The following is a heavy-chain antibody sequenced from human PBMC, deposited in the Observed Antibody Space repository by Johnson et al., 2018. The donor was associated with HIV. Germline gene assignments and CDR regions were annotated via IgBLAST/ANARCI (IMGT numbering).Heavy chain of an antibody. Sequence: VQLVESGGGVVQPGGSLRLSCAASGFTFSSNYMSWVRQAPGQGLEWVSVIYSGGSKYYTDSVKGRFTISRDTSKNTLYLQMNSLRPEDTAVYYCARDRTGGSYPRAFDIWGQGTMVTVSS. CDR3: ARDRTGGSYPRAFDI. CDR2: IYSGGSK. V-gene: IGHV3-66*02. J-gene: IGHJ3*02. CDR1: GFTFSSNY. D-gene: IGHD1-26*01.